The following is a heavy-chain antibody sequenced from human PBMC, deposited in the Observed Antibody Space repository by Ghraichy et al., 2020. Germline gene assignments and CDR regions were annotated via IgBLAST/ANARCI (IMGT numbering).Heavy chain of an antibody. CDR2: ISSSSSYI. V-gene: IGHV3-21*01. Sequence: GESLNISCAASGFTFSSYSMNWVRQAPGKGLEWVSSISSSSSYIYYADSVKGRFTISRDNAKNSLYLQMNSLRAEDTAVYYCARDSWVAGYLDAFDIWGQGTIVTDSS. D-gene: IGHD6-19*01. CDR3: ARDSWVAGYLDAFDI. CDR1: GFTFSSYS. J-gene: IGHJ3*02.